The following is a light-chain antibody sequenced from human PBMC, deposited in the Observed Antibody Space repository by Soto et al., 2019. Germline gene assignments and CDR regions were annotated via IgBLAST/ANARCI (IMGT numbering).Light chain of an antibody. Sequence: EIVLTQSPGTLSLSPGERATLCCRASQSVSNNYLSWYQQKPGQAPRLLIDGASNRATGIPDSVSGSESETDFTLTSSRLEPEDFAVYYCQQYGSSGTFGRGTKVDIK. J-gene: IGKJ4*02. V-gene: IGKV3-20*01. CDR3: QQYGSSGT. CDR1: QSVSNNY. CDR2: GAS.